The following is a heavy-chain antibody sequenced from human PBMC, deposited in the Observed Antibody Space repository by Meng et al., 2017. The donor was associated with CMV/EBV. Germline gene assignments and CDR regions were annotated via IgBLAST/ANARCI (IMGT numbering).Heavy chain of an antibody. Sequence: SETLSLTCTVSGGSISSSSYYWGWIRQPPGKGLEWIGSIYYSGSTYYNPSLKSRVTISVDTSKNQFSLKLSSVTAADTAVYYCARDIVVVPAAMYSYYYGMDVWGQGTTVTVSS. CDR1: GGSISSSSYY. CDR3: ARDIVVVPAAMYSYYYGMDV. V-gene: IGHV4-39*07. J-gene: IGHJ6*02. D-gene: IGHD2-2*01. CDR2: IYYSGST.